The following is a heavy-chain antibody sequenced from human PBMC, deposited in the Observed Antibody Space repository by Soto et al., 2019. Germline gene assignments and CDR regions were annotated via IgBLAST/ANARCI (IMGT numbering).Heavy chain of an antibody. D-gene: IGHD2-21*01. V-gene: IGHV4-59*01. CDR1: GGSISSYY. CDR3: ARNCGGDCYRDYYSSGMDV. CDR2: IYYSGST. J-gene: IGHJ6*02. Sequence: SETLSLTCTVSGGSISSYYWSWIRQPPGKGLEWIGYIYYSGSTNSNPSLKSLVTISVDTSNNQFSLKLSSVTAEDTAVYYCARNCGGDCYRDYYSSGMDVWGQGTTVTVSS.